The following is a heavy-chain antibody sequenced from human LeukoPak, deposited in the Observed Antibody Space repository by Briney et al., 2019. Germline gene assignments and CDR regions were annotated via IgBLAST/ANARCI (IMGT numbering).Heavy chain of an antibody. Sequence: SETLSLTCAVYGGSFSGYYWSWIRQPPGKGLEWIGGINNSGSTNYNTYLKSRVTISVDTSKNQFSLKLSSVTAAYTAVYYCARRPSYYYYGMDVWGQGTTVTVSS. V-gene: IGHV4-34*01. J-gene: IGHJ6*02. CDR1: GGSFSGYY. CDR3: ARRPSYYYYGMDV. CDR2: INNSGST.